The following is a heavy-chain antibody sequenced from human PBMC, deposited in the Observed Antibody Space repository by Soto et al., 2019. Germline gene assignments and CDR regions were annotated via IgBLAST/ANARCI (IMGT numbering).Heavy chain of an antibody. Sequence: ASVKVSCKASGYTFTSYAMHWARQAPGQRLEWMGWINAGNGNTKYSQKFQGRVTITRDTSASTAYMELSSLRSEDTAVYYCAGQEPILGAFDYWGQGTLVTVSS. CDR3: AGQEPILGAFDY. CDR2: INAGNGNT. D-gene: IGHD3-10*01. CDR1: GYTFTSYA. J-gene: IGHJ4*02. V-gene: IGHV1-3*01.